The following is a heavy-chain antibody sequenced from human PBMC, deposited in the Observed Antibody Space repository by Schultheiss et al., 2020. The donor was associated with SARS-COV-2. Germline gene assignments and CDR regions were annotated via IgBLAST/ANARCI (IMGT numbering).Heavy chain of an antibody. CDR3: ARVEMDCSSTSCYLDYMDV. Sequence: SETLSLTCTVSGGSISSYYWSWIRQPAGKGLEWIGRIYTSGSTNYNPSLKSRVTMSVDTSKNQFSLKLSSVTAADTAVYYCARVEMDCSSTSCYLDYMDVWGKGTTVTVSS. CDR1: GGSISSYY. D-gene: IGHD2-2*01. J-gene: IGHJ6*03. CDR2: IYTSGST. V-gene: IGHV4-4*07.